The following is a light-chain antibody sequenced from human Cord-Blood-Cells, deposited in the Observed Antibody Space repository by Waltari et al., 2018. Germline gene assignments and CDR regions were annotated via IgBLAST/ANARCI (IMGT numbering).Light chain of an antibody. CDR3: SSYAGSNNYV. CDR2: EVS. Sequence: QSAMTQPPSASGSPGQSVTISCTGTSSDVGGYTYVSWYQQHPGKAPKLMIYEVSKRPSGVPDRFSGSKSGNTASLAVSGLQAEDEAEYYCSSYAGSNNYVFGTGSKLTV. J-gene: IGLJ1*01. CDR1: SSDVGGYTY. V-gene: IGLV2-8*01.